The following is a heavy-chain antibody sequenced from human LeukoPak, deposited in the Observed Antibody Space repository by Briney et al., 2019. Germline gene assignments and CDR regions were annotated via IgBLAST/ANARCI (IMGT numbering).Heavy chain of an antibody. V-gene: IGHV3-21*01. D-gene: IGHD3-22*01. CDR1: GFTFSSYS. Sequence: GGSLRLSCAASGFTFSSYSMNWVRRAPGKGLEWVSSISSSSSYIYYANSVKGRFTISRDNAKNSLYLQMNSLRAEDTAVYYCARDVTYYYDSSGYYYDYWGQGTLVTVSS. CDR2: ISSSSSYI. J-gene: IGHJ4*02. CDR3: ARDVTYYYDSSGYYYDY.